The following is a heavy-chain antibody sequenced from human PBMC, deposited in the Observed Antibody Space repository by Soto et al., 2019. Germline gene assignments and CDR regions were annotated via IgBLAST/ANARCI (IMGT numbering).Heavy chain of an antibody. CDR2: ITYDGSNQ. CDR3: ARAPSGSYPEFDY. CDR1: GFIFSSYT. V-gene: IGHV3-30-3*01. D-gene: IGHD1-26*01. Sequence: SLRLSCAASGFIFSSYTMHWVRQAPGKGLEWVGVITYDGSNQYYADSVKGRFTISRDNSRNMLFLQMNSLRPDDTAVYYCARAPSGSYPEFDYWGQGTLVTSPQ. J-gene: IGHJ4*02.